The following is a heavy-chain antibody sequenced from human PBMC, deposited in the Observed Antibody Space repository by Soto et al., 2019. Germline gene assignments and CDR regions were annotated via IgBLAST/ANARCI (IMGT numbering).Heavy chain of an antibody. D-gene: IGHD2-21*02. J-gene: IGHJ6*02. CDR2: ISGGDTT. CDR3: ARDHLILPAHDFFYGSDV. Sequence: GGSLRLSCVASGFTFGSYAMSWVRQAPGQGLDWVSTISGGDTTQYAESVKGRFTISRDKAKNTLYLQMNTPRVEDTAVYYCARDHLILPAHDFFYGSDVWGRGATVTVSS. CDR1: GFTFGSYA. V-gene: IGHV3-23*01.